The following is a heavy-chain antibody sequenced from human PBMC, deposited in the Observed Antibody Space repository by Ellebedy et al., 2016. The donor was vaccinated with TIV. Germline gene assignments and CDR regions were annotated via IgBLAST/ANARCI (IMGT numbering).Heavy chain of an antibody. CDR3: ARGGLYSGSYPRDY. Sequence: GGSLRLXCAASGFTFDDYAMHWVRQAPGKGLEWVSGISWNSGSIGYADSVKGRFTISRDNAKNSLYLQMNSLRAEDTAVYYCARGGLYSGSYPRDYWGQGTLVTVSS. D-gene: IGHD1-26*01. CDR1: GFTFDDYA. CDR2: ISWNSGSI. J-gene: IGHJ4*02. V-gene: IGHV3-9*01.